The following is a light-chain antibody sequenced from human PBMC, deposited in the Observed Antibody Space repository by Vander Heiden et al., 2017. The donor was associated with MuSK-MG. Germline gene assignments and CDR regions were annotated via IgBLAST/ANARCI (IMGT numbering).Light chain of an antibody. J-gene: IGKJ1*01. V-gene: IGKV1-39*01. Sequence: DIQMTQSPSSLSASVGDRVTITCRASQSISSYLNWYQQKPGKAPKLLIYAASSLQSGVPSRFSGSGSGTDFTLTISRLQPEDFATYYCQQSDSTPLTFGQGTKVXIK. CDR1: QSISSY. CDR3: QQSDSTPLT. CDR2: AAS.